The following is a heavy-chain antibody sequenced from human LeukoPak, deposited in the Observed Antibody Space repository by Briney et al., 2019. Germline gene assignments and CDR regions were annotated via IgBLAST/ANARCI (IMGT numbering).Heavy chain of an antibody. Sequence: NPSETLSLTCAVYGGSFSGYYWSWIRQPPGKGLEWIGETNHSGSTNYNPSLKSRVTISVDTSKNQFSLKLSSVTAADTAVYYCARVSCSSTSCPRRDALDVWGQGTMVTVSS. CDR3: ARVSCSSTSCPRRDALDV. D-gene: IGHD2-2*01. J-gene: IGHJ3*01. CDR1: GGSFSGYY. V-gene: IGHV4-34*01. CDR2: TNHSGST.